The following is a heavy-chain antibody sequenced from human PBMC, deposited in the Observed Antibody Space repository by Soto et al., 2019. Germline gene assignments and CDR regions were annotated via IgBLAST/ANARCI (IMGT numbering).Heavy chain of an antibody. D-gene: IGHD2-15*01. J-gene: IGHJ3*02. CDR3: AKVGYCSGGSCYSDDAFDI. V-gene: IGHV3-30*18. Sequence: PGGSLRLSCAASGFTFSSFGMHWVRQAPGKGLEWVALISSDGNNKYYADSVKGRLTISGDNSKNTLYLQMNSLRAEDTAIYYCAKVGYCSGGSCYSDDAFDIWGQGAMVTVSS. CDR2: ISSDGNNK. CDR1: GFTFSSFG.